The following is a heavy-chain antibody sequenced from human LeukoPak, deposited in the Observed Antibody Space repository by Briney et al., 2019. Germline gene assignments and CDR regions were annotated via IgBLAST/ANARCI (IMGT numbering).Heavy chain of an antibody. CDR1: GFPFSNYS. Sequence: GGSLRLSCAASGFPFSNYSMHWVRQAPGKGLEWVAVISADGLDKYYADSVKGRFTISRDNSKNTLYLQMSSLRPEDTAVYYCAKDKGREGDYWGQGNLVTVSS. CDR2: ISADGLDK. CDR3: AKDKGREGDY. J-gene: IGHJ4*02. V-gene: IGHV3-30*18.